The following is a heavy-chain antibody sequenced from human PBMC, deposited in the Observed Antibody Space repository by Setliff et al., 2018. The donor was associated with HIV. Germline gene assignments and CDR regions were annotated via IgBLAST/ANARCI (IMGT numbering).Heavy chain of an antibody. J-gene: IGHJ6*03. D-gene: IGHD2-2*01. CDR1: GGSISSGTYY. V-gene: IGHV4-61*09. Sequence: KTSETLSLTCTVSGGSISSGTYYWSWIRQPAGKGLEWLGHIYASGRTNYSPSLMSRITISVDTSRNQFSLKLSSVTAADTAVYYCARVDCSSTSCYRDYYYYMDVWGKGTTVTVSS. CDR3: ARVDCSSTSCYRDYYYYMDV. CDR2: IYASGRT.